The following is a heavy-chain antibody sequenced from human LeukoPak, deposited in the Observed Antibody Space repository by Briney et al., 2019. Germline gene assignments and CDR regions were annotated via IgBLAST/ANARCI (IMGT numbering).Heavy chain of an antibody. V-gene: IGHV1-69*01. CDR3: AGRWFRGRYYFDY. Sequence: SVKVSCKASGGTISRYAISWVRQAPGQGLEWMGGIIPIFGTANYAQKFQGRVTITADESTSTAYMELSSLRSEDTAVYYCAGRWFRGRYYFDYWGQGTLATVSS. J-gene: IGHJ4*01. CDR1: GGTISRYA. CDR2: IIPIFGTA. D-gene: IGHD2-15*01.